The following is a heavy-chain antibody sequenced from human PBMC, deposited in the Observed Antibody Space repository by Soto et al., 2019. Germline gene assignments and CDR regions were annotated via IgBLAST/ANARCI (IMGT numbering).Heavy chain of an antibody. J-gene: IGHJ6*02. CDR3: ARIAASGRGWDV. CDR2: IKQDGSEE. CDR1: GFTFSSYC. V-gene: IGHV3-7*01. D-gene: IGHD6-13*01. Sequence: EVQLVESGGGLVQPGGSLRLSCVDSGFTFSSYCMSWVRQAPVKGLEWVGNIKQDGSEENYADSVKGRFTISRDNAKNSMYLQMNSLRVEDTAVYYCARIAASGRGWDVWGQGTTVVVAS.